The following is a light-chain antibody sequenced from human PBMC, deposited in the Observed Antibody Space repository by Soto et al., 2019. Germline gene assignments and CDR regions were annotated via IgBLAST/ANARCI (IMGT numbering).Light chain of an antibody. CDR3: QQYDSSPRT. CDR2: DAS. CDR1: QSVSSY. Sequence: IELTQSPATLSLSPVERATLSCRASQSVSSYLAWYQQKPGQAPRLLIYDASNRATGIPARFSGSGSGTDFTLTISRLEPEDFAVYYCQQYDSSPRTFGQGTKVDIK. V-gene: IGKV3-11*01. J-gene: IGKJ1*01.